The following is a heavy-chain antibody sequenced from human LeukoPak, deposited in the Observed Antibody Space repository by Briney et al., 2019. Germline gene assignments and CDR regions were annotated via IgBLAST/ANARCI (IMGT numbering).Heavy chain of an antibody. CDR3: AKVVGATTRGYFDY. J-gene: IGHJ4*02. Sequence: GRSLRLSCAASGFTFSSYAMSWVRQAPGKGLEWVSTISGSGGSTYYADSVKGRFTISRDNSKNTLYLQMNSLRAEDTAVYYCAKVVGATTRGYFDYWGQGTLVTVSS. D-gene: IGHD1-26*01. CDR1: GFTFSSYA. V-gene: IGHV3-23*01. CDR2: ISGSGGST.